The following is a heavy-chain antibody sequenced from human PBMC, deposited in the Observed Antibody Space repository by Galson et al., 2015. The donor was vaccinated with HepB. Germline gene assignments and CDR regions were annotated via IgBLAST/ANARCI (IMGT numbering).Heavy chain of an antibody. CDR2: MNPNSGNT. V-gene: IGHV1-8*01. Sequence: SVKVSCKASGYTFTSYDINWVRQATGQGLEWMGWMNPNSGNTGYAQKFQGRVTMTRNTSISTAYLQWSSLKASDTAMYYCARLPSSPMNWFDPWGQGTLVTVSS. J-gene: IGHJ5*02. CDR3: ARLPSSPMNWFDP. CDR1: GYTFTSYD.